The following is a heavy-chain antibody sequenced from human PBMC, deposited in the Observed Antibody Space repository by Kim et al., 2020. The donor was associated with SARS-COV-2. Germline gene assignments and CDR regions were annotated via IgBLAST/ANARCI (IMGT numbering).Heavy chain of an antibody. V-gene: IGHV4-39*01. J-gene: IGHJ4*02. CDR2: T. D-gene: IGHD3-3*01. Sequence: THYTPSLKSRVTISVDTSKNQFSRKLSSVTAADTAVYYCARTQLEGPTDYWGQGTLVTVSS. CDR3: ARTQLEGPTDY.